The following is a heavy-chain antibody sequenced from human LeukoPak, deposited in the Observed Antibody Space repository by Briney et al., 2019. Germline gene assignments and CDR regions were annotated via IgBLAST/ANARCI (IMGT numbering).Heavy chain of an antibody. V-gene: IGHV4-59*01. Sequence: SETLSLTCTVSGGSISSYYWSWIRQPAGKRMEWIGYIYYSGSTNYNPSLKSRVTISVDTSKNQFSLKLSSVTAADTAVYYCARVVYCSSTSCYPYYYYYMDVWGKGTTVTVSS. CDR1: GGSISSYY. CDR3: ARVVYCSSTSCYPYYYYYMDV. D-gene: IGHD2-2*01. J-gene: IGHJ6*03. CDR2: IYYSGST.